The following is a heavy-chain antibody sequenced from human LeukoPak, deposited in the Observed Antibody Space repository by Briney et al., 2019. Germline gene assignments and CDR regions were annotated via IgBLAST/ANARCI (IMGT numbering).Heavy chain of an antibody. CDR1: GGPISSNSYY. V-gene: IGHV4-39*01. Sequence: SETLSLTCAVSGGPISSNSYYWGWIRQPPGKGLEWIGNMHYSGSTYYSPSLKSRVTISVDTSKNQFSVKLSSVTAADTAVYYCARRYWVVYTNYDLGYFDYWRQGTLVTVSS. CDR2: MHYSGST. D-gene: IGHD4-11*01. CDR3: ARRYWVVYTNYDLGYFDY. J-gene: IGHJ4*02.